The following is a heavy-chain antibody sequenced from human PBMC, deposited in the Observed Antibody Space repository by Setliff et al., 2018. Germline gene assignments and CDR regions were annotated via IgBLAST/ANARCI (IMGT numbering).Heavy chain of an antibody. D-gene: IGHD6-13*01. Sequence: SETLSLTCAVYGGSFSTYYWIWIRQPPGKGLEWIGEINHSGSTNYNPSLKSRVTISVDTSKNQFSLKLSSVTAADTAVYYCARDSSSSWYRSGNGEPDAFDIWGQGTMVTVSS. CDR1: GGSFSTYY. CDR2: INHSGST. CDR3: ARDSSSSWYRSGNGEPDAFDI. J-gene: IGHJ3*02. V-gene: IGHV4-34*01.